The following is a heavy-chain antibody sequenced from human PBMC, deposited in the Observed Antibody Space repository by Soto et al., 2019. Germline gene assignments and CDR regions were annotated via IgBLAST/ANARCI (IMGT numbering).Heavy chain of an antibody. V-gene: IGHV4-34*01. CDR2: INHSGST. CDR1: GGSFSGYY. J-gene: IGHJ4*02. D-gene: IGHD3-22*01. CDR3: ARGRYYDSSG. Sequence: PSETLSLTGAAYGGSFSGYYWSWIRQPPGKGLEWIGEINHSGSTNYNPSLKSRVTISVDTSKNQFSLKLSSVTAADTAVYYCARGRYYDSSGWGQGTLVTVS.